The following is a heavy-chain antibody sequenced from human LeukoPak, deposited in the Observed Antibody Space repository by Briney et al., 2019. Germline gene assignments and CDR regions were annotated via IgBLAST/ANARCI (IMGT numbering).Heavy chain of an antibody. CDR1: GYPFSDYY. CDR2: INPNGGGA. D-gene: IGHD4-17*01. V-gene: IGHV1-2*02. CDR3: ARRGTTVITDC. J-gene: IGHJ4*02. Sequence: ASVKVSCKASGYPFSDYYLHWVRQAPGQGLEWMGWINPNGGGANYAQKFQGRVTMTRDTSISTAYMELGSLRSDDTAVYYCARRGTTVITDCWGQGTLVTVSS.